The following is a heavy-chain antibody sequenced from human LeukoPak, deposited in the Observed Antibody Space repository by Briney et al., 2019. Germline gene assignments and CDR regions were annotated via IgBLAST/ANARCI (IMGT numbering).Heavy chain of an antibody. J-gene: IGHJ4*02. CDR3: ARASGYSSGWFETPFVY. CDR1: GGSISTYY. Sequence: SETLSLTCTVSGGSISTYYWSWIRQPPGKGLEWIGYIYYDGSTYSNPSLKSRVTISVDMSKNQFSLKLSSVTAAGTAVYFCARASGYSSGWFETPFVYWGQGTLVTVSS. CDR2: IYYDGST. V-gene: IGHV4-59*01. D-gene: IGHD6-19*01.